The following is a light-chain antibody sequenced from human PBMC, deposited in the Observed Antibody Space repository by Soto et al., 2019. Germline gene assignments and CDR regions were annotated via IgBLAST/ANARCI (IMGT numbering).Light chain of an antibody. CDR3: SSYAGSSNV. Sequence: ALTQPPSVSGSPGQSVTISCTGTSSDVGGYNYVSWYQQHPGKAPKLMIYEVNTRPSGVPDHISDYQYGNKASLIVSGLQAEDEADYYCSSYAGSSNVFGTGSKVTV. CDR1: SSDVGGYNY. V-gene: IGLV2-8*01. CDR2: EVN. J-gene: IGLJ1*01.